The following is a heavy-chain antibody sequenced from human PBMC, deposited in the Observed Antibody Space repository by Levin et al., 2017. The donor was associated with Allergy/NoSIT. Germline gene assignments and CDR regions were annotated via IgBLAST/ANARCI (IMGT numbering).Heavy chain of an antibody. CDR3: ARASDCSSTSCPPDFDY. CDR1: GGTFSSYA. J-gene: IGHJ4*02. V-gene: IGHV1-69*01. D-gene: IGHD2-2*01. CDR2: IIPIFGTA. Sequence: GGSLRLSCKASGGTFSSYAISWVRQAPGQGLEWMGGIIPIFGTAKYAQKFQGRVTITADESTSTAYMELSSLRSEDTAVYYCARASDCSSTSCPPDFDYWGQGTLVTVSS.